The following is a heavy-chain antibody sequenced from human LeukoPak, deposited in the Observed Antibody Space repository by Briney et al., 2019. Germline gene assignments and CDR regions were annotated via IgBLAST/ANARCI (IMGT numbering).Heavy chain of an antibody. J-gene: IGHJ6*03. CDR3: ATTLLRAPTYMDV. D-gene: IGHD1-1*01. V-gene: IGHV3-30*02. Sequence: GGSLRLSCAASGFTFSSYGMHWVRQAPGKGLEWVAFIRYDGSNKYYADSVKGRFTISRDNSKNTLYLQMNSLRAEDTAVYYCATTLLRAPTYMDVWGKGTTVTVSS. CDR1: GFTFSSYG. CDR2: IRYDGSNK.